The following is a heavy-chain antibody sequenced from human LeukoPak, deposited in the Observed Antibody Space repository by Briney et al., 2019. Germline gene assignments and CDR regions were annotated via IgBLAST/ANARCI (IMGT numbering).Heavy chain of an antibody. CDR3: ARETVVAETFDY. D-gene: IGHD2-15*01. CDR2: ISAYNGNT. V-gene: IGHV1-18*01. Sequence: ASVKVSCKASGYTFTSYGISWVRQAPGQGLEWMGWISAYNGNTNYAQKLQGRVTMTADTSTSTAYMELRSLRSDDTAVYYCARETVVAETFDYWGQGTLVTVSS. CDR1: GYTFTSYG. J-gene: IGHJ4*02.